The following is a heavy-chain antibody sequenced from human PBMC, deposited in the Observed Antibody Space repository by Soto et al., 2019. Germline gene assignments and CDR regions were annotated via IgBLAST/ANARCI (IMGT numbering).Heavy chain of an antibody. CDR2: ISSSSSYI. CDR3: SRDEGSRGWSNDY. CDR1: GFTFSSYS. V-gene: IGHV3-21*01. Sequence: EVQLVESGGGLVKPGGSLRLSCAASGFTFSSYSMNWVRQAPGKGLEWVSSISSSSSYIYYADSVKGRFTISRDNAKKSLYLRINSLRAEDTAVYYRSRDEGSRGWSNDYWGQGTLVTVSS. J-gene: IGHJ4*02. D-gene: IGHD6-19*01.